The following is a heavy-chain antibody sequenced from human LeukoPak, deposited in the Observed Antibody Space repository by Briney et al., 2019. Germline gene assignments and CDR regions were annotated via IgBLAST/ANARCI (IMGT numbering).Heavy chain of an antibody. J-gene: IGHJ4*02. Sequence: GASVKVSCKASGYTFTSYGISWVRQAPGQGLEWMGWISAYNGNTNYAQKLQGRVTMTTGTSTSTAYMELRSLRSDDTAVYYCARDTYYDFWSGYYSFDYWGQGTLVTVSS. V-gene: IGHV1-18*01. CDR1: GYTFTSYG. CDR3: ARDTYYDFWSGYYSFDY. D-gene: IGHD3-3*01. CDR2: ISAYNGNT.